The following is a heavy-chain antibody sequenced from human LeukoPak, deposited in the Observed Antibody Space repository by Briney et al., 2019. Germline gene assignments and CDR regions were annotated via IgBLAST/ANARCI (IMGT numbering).Heavy chain of an antibody. J-gene: IGHJ4*02. Sequence: GGSLRLSFAASGFTFSSYSMNWVRQAPGKGLEWVSYISSSSSTIYYADSVKGRFTISRDNSKNTLYLQMNSLRAEDTAVYYCAKASSSWYSGYFDYWGQGTLVTVSS. CDR3: AKASSSWYSGYFDY. CDR2: ISSSSSTI. V-gene: IGHV3-48*01. D-gene: IGHD6-13*01. CDR1: GFTFSSYS.